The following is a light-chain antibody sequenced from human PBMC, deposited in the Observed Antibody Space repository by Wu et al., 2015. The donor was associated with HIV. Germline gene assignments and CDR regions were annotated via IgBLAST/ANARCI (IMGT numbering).Light chain of an antibody. CDR3: QQYGSSPYT. CDR1: QSVTYK. J-gene: IGKJ2*01. Sequence: EIVMTQSPDTLSVSPGERATLSCRASQSVTYKLGWYQQKPGQAPRLLIYGASSRATGIPDRFSGSGSGTDFTLTISRLEPEDFAVYCCQQYGSSPYTFGQGTKLEIK. CDR2: GAS. V-gene: IGKV3-20*01.